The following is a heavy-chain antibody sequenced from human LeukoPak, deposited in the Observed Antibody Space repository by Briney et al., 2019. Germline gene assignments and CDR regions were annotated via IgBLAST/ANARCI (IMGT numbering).Heavy chain of an antibody. CDR2: INHSGST. CDR3: ARLGWELRDWFDP. V-gene: IGHV4-34*01. J-gene: IGHJ5*02. Sequence: SETLSLTCAVYGGSFSGYYWSWIRQPPGKGLEWIGEINHSGSTNYNPSLKSRVTISVDTSKNQFSLKLSSVTAADTAVYYCARLGWELRDWFDPWGQGTLVTVSS. D-gene: IGHD1-26*01. CDR1: GGSFSGYY.